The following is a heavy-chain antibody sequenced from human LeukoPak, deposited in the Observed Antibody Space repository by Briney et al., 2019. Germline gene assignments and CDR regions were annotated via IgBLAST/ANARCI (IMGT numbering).Heavy chain of an antibody. CDR3: AREDRGVVVITTLDAFDI. D-gene: IGHD3-22*01. V-gene: IGHV4-34*01. CDR2: INHSGSI. Sequence: SETLSLTCAVYGGSFSGYYWSWIRQPPGKGLEWIGEINHSGSINYNPSLKSRVTISVDTSKNQFSLKLSSVTAADTAVYYCAREDRGVVVITTLDAFDIWGQGTMVTVSS. CDR1: GGSFSGYY. J-gene: IGHJ3*02.